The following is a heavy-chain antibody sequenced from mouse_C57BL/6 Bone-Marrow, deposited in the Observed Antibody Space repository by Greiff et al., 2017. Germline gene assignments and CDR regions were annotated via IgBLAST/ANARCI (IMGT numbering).Heavy chain of an antibody. CDR3: SRMGYGSSHPFDY. CDR1: GYTFTASY. D-gene: IGHD1-1*01. Sequence: EVQLQQSGPVLVKPGASVKMSCKASGYTFTASYLNWVKQRHGKSLEWIGDLHPYNGGTSYNEKFKGKATLPVDKSSSTAYMALSRLTSEDAAVYYGSRMGYGSSHPFDYWGQGTPLTVSA. CDR2: LHPYNGGT. V-gene: IGHV1-19*01. J-gene: IGHJ2*01.